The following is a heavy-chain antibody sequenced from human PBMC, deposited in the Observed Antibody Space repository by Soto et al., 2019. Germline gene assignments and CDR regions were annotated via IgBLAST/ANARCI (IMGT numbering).Heavy chain of an antibody. J-gene: IGHJ6*02. V-gene: IGHV1-2*02. Sequence: ASVKVSCKASGYTFTGYYMHWLRQPAGQGLEWMGWINPNSGGTNYAQKFQGRVTMTRDTSISTAYMELSRLRSDDTAVYYCARDRGGFNYYYYGMDVWGQGTTVTVSS. CDR3: ARDRGGFNYYYYGMDV. CDR2: INPNSGGT. D-gene: IGHD3-10*01. CDR1: GYTFTGYY.